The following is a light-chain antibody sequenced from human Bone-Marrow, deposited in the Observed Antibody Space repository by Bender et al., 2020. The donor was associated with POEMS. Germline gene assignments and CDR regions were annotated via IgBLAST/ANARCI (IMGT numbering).Light chain of an antibody. CDR2: EVS. CDR1: SSDVGVYNY. Sequence: QSALTQPASVSGSPGQSITISCTGNSSDVGVYNYVSWYHQYPGKAPKLIIYEVSNRPSGVSNRFSGSKSGNTASLTISGLQAEDEADYYCSSYTSSSSWVFGGGTKLTVL. V-gene: IGLV2-14*01. CDR3: SSYTSSSSWV. J-gene: IGLJ3*02.